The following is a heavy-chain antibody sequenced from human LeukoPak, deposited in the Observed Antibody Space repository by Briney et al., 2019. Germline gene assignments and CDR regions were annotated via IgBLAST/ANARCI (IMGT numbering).Heavy chain of an antibody. CDR2: MNPNSGNT. J-gene: IGHJ3*02. Sequence: ASVKVSCKASGDAFTINDIDWVRQATGQGLEWMGWMNPNSGNTGYAQKFQGRVTMTRNTSISTSYMELTNLSSEDTAVYYCTRVTAAGTYAFDNWGQGTTVTVSS. V-gene: IGHV1-8*01. CDR1: GDAFTIND. CDR3: TRVTAAGTYAFDN. D-gene: IGHD6-13*01.